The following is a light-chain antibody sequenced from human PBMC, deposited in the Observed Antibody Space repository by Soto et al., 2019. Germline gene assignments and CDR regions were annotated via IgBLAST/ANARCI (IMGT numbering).Light chain of an antibody. CDR3: TSYGGSNIWV. CDR2: EVS. V-gene: IGLV2-8*01. J-gene: IGLJ3*02. Sequence: QSVLTQPPSASGSPGQSVTISCTGTSSDVGAYKYVSWYQQYPGKAPKLMVYEVSKRPSGVPDRFSGSNSGNTASLTVSGLQAEDEADYYCTSYGGSNIWVFGGGTQVTVL. CDR1: SSDVGAYKY.